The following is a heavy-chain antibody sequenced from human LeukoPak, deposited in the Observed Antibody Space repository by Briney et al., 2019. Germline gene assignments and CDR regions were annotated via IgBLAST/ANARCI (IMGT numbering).Heavy chain of an antibody. D-gene: IGHD3-16*02. J-gene: IGHJ4*02. CDR1: GGTFSSYA. V-gene: IGHV1-69*04. CDR3: ARGFMITFGGAIATPLDY. CDR2: IIPILGIA. Sequence: SVKVSCKASGGTFSSYAISWVRQAPGQGLEWMGRIIPILGIANYAQKFQGRVTITADKSTSTAYMGLSSLRSEDTAVYYCARGFMITFGGAIATPLDYWGQGTLVTVSS.